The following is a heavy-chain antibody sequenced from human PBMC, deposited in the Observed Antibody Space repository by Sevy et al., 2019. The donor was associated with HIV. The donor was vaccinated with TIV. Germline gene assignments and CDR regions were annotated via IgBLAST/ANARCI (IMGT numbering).Heavy chain of an antibody. J-gene: IGHJ5*02. Sequence: GESLKISCAASGFTFSGSAMHWVRQASGKGLEWVGRIRSKANSYATAYAASVKGRFTISRDDSKNTAYLQMNSLKTEDTAVYYCTRGSSWYNWFDPWGQGTLVTVSS. CDR1: GFTFSGSA. CDR3: TRGSSWYNWFDP. D-gene: IGHD6-13*01. V-gene: IGHV3-73*01. CDR2: IRSKANSYAT.